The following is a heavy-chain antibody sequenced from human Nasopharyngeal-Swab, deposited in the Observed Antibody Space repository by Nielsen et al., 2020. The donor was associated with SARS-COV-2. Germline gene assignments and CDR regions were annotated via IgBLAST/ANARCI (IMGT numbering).Heavy chain of an antibody. CDR2: ISGSGGST. J-gene: IGHJ3*02. CDR1: GFTFTNYA. V-gene: IGHV3-23*01. CDR3: ARDGDDYYDTYDAFDI. Sequence: GESLKISCAASGFTFTNYAMSWVRQAPGKGLEWVSAISGSGGSTYYADSVKGRFTISRDNSKNTLYLQMNSLRAEDTAVYYCARDGDDYYDTYDAFDIWGQGTMVTVSS. D-gene: IGHD3-22*01.